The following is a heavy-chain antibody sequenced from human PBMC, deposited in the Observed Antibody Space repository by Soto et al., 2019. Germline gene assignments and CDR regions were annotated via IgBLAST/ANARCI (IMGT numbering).Heavy chain of an antibody. D-gene: IGHD1-26*01. CDR1: GFMFSSYA. CDR3: ARAGGLLVDY. V-gene: IGHV3-30-3*01. Sequence: QVQLVESGGGVVQPGRSLRLSCAASGFMFSSYAMHWVRQAPGKGLEWGAVKTYDGSNKYYADSVKGRFTISRDNSKNPLYLQMNSLRAEDTAVYYCARAGGLLVDYWGQGTLVTVSS. CDR2: KTYDGSNK. J-gene: IGHJ4*02.